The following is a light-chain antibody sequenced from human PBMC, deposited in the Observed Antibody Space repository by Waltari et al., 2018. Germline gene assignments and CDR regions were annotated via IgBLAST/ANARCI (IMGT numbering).Light chain of an antibody. CDR1: SSDVGGYNY. Sequence: QSALTQPASVSGSPGQSITISCTGTSSDVGGYNYVAWSQQYPGKAPKLILFDVSRWPSGVSSRVSGSKSGSTASLTISGLQAEDEADYYCSSYTTTSAIIFGGGTTLTVL. V-gene: IGLV2-14*03. J-gene: IGLJ2*01. CDR3: SSYTTTSAII. CDR2: DVS.